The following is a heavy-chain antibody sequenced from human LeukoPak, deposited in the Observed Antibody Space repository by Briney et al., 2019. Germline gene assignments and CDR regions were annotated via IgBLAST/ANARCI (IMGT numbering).Heavy chain of an antibody. J-gene: IGHJ5*02. V-gene: IGHV4-39*07. CDR3: ARNAETIPYNWFDP. CDR2: IYYSGSS. CDR1: GGSISSSSSY. Sequence: PSETLSLTCSVSGGSISSSSSYWGWIRQPPGKGLEWIGSIYYSGSSFDNPALKSRVTISVDTSKNQFSLKLSSVTAADTAVYYCARNAETIPYNWFDPWGQRTLVTVSS. D-gene: IGHD1-14*01.